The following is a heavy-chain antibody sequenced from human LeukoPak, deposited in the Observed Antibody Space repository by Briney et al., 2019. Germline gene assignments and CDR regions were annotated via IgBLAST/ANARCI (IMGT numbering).Heavy chain of an antibody. V-gene: IGHV3-23*01. J-gene: IGHJ4*02. D-gene: IGHD5-18*01. CDR3: AKGRIQLWAYYFDY. Sequence: GGSLRLSCAASGFTFSSYAMSWVRQAPGKGLEWVSAISGSGGSTCYADSVKGRFTISRDNSKNTLYLQMNSLRAEDTAVYYCAKGRIQLWAYYFDYWGQGTLVTVSS. CDR2: ISGSGGST. CDR1: GFTFSSYA.